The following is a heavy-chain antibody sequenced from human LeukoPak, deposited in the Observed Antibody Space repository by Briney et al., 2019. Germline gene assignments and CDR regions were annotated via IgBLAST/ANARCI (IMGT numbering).Heavy chain of an antibody. J-gene: IGHJ5*02. Sequence: SETLSPTCTVSGGSISSSSYYWGWIRQPPGQGLEWIGSIYYSGSTYYNPSLKSRVTISVDTSKNQFSLKLSSVTAADTAVYYCARVDGSCAGGSCPSGNWFDPWGQGTLVTVSS. CDR1: GGSISSSSYY. CDR3: ARVDGSCAGGSCPSGNWFDP. CDR2: IYYSGST. V-gene: IGHV4-39*07. D-gene: IGHD2-15*01.